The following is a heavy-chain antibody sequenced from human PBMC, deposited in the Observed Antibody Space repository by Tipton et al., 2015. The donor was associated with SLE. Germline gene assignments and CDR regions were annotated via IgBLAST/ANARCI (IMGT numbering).Heavy chain of an antibody. D-gene: IGHD3-10*01. Sequence: QSGAEVKKPGSSVKVSCKASGGTFSNYTISWVRQAPGQGLEWMGRIIPILGIANYAQKFQGRVTITADKSTSTAYMELSSLRSEDTAVYYCARDRGGVSWFDPWGQGTLVTVSS. J-gene: IGHJ5*02. V-gene: IGHV1-69*04. CDR3: ARDRGGVSWFDP. CDR2: IIPILGIA. CDR1: GGTFSNYT.